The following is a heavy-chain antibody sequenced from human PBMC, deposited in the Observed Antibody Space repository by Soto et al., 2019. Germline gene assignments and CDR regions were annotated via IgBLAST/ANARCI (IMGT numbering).Heavy chain of an antibody. CDR2: VFHGGNT. CDR1: GYSISRGYY. Sequence: PSETLSLTCSVSGYSISRGYYWGWIRQPPGKDLEWLGSVFHGGNTYDNPSLKSPVTISLDTSKNQFSLRLASVTAADTALYYCARTTVTTGRVYFDYWGQGILVTVSS. CDR3: ARTTVTTGRVYFDY. J-gene: IGHJ4*02. V-gene: IGHV4-38-2*01. D-gene: IGHD4-17*01.